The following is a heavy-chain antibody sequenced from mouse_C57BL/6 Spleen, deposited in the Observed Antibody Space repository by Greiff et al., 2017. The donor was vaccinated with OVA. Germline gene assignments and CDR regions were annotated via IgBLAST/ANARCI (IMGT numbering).Heavy chain of an antibody. Sequence: EVQVVESGGGLVKPGGSLKLSCAASGFTFSSYAMSWVRQTPEKRLEWVATISDGGSYTYYPDNVKGRFTISRDNAKNNLYLQMSHLKSEDTAMYYCARELDYGSTLDYWGKGTTLTVSS. V-gene: IGHV5-4*01. CDR3: ARELDYGSTLDY. CDR2: ISDGGSYT. D-gene: IGHD1-1*01. CDR1: GFTFSSYA. J-gene: IGHJ2*01.